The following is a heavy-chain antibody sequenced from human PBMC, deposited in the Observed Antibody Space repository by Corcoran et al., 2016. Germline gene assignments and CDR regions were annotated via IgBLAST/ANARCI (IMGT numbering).Heavy chain of an antibody. J-gene: IGHJ4*02. CDR3: TRDGGFVVVTAILGFDY. CDR2: IRSKAYGGTT. CDR1: GFTFGDYA. Sequence: EVQLVESGGGLVQPGRSLRLSCTASGFTFGDYAMSWFRQAPGKGLEWVGFIRSKAYGGTTEYAASVKGRFTISRDDSKSIAYLQMNSLKTEDTAVYYCTRDGGFVVVTAILGFDYWGQGTLVTVSS. V-gene: IGHV3-49*03. D-gene: IGHD2-21*02.